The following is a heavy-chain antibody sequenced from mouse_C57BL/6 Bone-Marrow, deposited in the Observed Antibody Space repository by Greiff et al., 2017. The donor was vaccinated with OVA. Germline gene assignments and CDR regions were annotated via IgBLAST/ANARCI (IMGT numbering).Heavy chain of an antibody. V-gene: IGHV1-26*01. Sequence: EVQLQQSGPELVKPGASVKISCKASGYTFTDYYMNWVKQSHGKSLEWIGDINPNNGGTSYNQKFKGKATLTVDKSSSTAYMELRSLTSEDSAVYYCARYYDYGFAYWGQGTLVTVSA. CDR3: ARYYDYGFAY. J-gene: IGHJ3*01. CDR2: INPNNGGT. CDR1: GYTFTDYY. D-gene: IGHD2-4*01.